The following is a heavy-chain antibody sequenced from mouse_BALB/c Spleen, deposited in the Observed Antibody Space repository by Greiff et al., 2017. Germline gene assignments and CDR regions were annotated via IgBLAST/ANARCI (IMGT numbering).Heavy chain of an antibody. J-gene: IGHJ2*01. CDR2: ISSGSSTI. V-gene: IGHV5-17*02. CDR3: ARSITTKPWGYFDY. D-gene: IGHD1-1*01. CDR1: GFTFSSFG. Sequence: EVQLVESGGGLVQPGGSRKLSCAASGFTFSSFGMHWVRQAPEKGLEWVAYISSGSSTIYYADTVKGRFTISRDNPKNTLFLQMTSLRSEDTAMYYCARSITTKPWGYFDYWGQGTTLTVSS.